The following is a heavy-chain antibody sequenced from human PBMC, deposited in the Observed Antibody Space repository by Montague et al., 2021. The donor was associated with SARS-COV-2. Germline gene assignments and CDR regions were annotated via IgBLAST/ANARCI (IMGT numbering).Heavy chain of an antibody. V-gene: IGHV4-34*01. Sequence: SETLSLTCAVSGDSISGYYWSSLVRQPPRKLEWMVDINHRGSTNYNQSLQGRVTIPVDTSKNQFSLQQSTVTAADTAVYYCARGAGWLSRSSYYFDYWGQGTLVTVSS. CDR3: ARGAGWLSRSSYYFDY. CDR1: GDSISGYY. J-gene: IGHJ4*02. D-gene: IGHD3-22*01. CDR2: INHRGST.